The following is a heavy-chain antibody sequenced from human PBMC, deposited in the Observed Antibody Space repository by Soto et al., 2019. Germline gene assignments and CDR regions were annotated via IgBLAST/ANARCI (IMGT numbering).Heavy chain of an antibody. CDR2: IYHSGTT. CDR3: ARVIGNQLRGWFDP. CDR1: GGSISSGGYY. V-gene: IGHV4-31*01. D-gene: IGHD2-2*01. Sequence: QVQLQESGPGLVKPSQTLSLTCTVSGGSISSGGYYWSWIRQHPGKGLAWIVYIYHSGTTYYNPSLKSHVTISVDTSKNPFSLKLTSVTAADTAVYYCARVIGNQLRGWFDPWGHGTMVTVSS. J-gene: IGHJ5*02.